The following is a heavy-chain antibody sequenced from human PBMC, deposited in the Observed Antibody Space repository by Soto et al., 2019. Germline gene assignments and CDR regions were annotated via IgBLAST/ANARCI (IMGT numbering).Heavy chain of an antibody. J-gene: IGHJ5*02. CDR1: GGSISGFY. D-gene: IGHD6-13*01. V-gene: IGHV4-59*01. CDR3: AKTSTAANRNWFDP. CDR2: IYSSGST. Sequence: SETLSLTCSVSGGSISGFYWSWIRQSPGKGLEWIAYIYSSGSTNYNPSLKSRATISVDTPKNHFSLKLTSVTAADTAVYYCAKTSTAANRNWFDPWGQGTPVTVSS.